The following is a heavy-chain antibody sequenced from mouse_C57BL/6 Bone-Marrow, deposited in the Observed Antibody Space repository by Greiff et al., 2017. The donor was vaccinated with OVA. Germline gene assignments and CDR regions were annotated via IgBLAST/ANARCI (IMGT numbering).Heavy chain of an antibody. CDR1: GYTFTSYW. J-gene: IGHJ3*01. Sequence: QVHVKQSGAELVKPGASVKMSCKASGYTFTSYWITWVKQRPGQGLEWIGDIYPGSGSTNYNEKFKSKATLTVDTSSSTAYMQLSSLTSEDSAVYYCATGWLPAWFAYWGQGTLVTVSA. V-gene: IGHV1-55*01. D-gene: IGHD2-3*01. CDR3: ATGWLPAWFAY. CDR2: IYPGSGST.